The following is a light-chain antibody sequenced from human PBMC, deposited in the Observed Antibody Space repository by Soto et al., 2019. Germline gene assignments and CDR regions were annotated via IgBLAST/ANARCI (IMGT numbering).Light chain of an antibody. Sequence: SYELTQPPSVSVAPGQTARITCWGNNIGSKGVHWYQQKAGQAPVLVVYDDSDRPSGIPERFSGSKSGNTATLTISRVEAGDEADYYCQVWDPSSDHFVFGTGTKVTVL. CDR3: QVWDPSSDHFV. CDR1: NIGSKG. J-gene: IGLJ1*01. CDR2: DDS. V-gene: IGLV3-21*02.